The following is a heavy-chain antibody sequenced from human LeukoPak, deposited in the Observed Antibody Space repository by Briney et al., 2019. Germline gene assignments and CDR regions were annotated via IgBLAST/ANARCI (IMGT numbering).Heavy chain of an antibody. CDR2: ISSSSSYI. J-gene: IGHJ5*02. D-gene: IGHD6-6*01. CDR3: ARGSSNVASRNNWFDP. V-gene: IGHV3-21*01. Sequence: GGSLSLSCAASGFTFSTYSMNWVRQAPGKGLEWVSSISSSSSYIYYADSVKGRFTISRDNAKNSLYLQMNSLTAEDTAVYYCARGSSNVASRNNWFDPWGQGTLVTVSS. CDR1: GFTFSTYS.